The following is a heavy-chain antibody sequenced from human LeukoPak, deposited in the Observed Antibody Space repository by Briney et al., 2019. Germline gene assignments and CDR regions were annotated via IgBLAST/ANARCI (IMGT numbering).Heavy chain of an antibody. Sequence: GGSLRLSCAASGFTFSSYSMNWVRQAPGKGLEWVSSISSSSSYIYYADSVKGRFTISRDNSKNTLYLQMNSLRAEDTAVYYCARVKTSRVWFGDHEGAFDIWGQGTMVTVSS. CDR3: ARVKTSRVWFGDHEGAFDI. V-gene: IGHV3-21*04. D-gene: IGHD3-10*01. CDR2: ISSSSSYI. CDR1: GFTFSSYS. J-gene: IGHJ3*02.